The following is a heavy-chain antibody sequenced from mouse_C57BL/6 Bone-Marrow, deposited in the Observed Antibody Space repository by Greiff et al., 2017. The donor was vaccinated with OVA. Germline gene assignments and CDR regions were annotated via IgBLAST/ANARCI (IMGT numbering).Heavy chain of an antibody. D-gene: IGHD2-1*01. CDR3: ARIPFYYGNYDWFAY. Sequence: QVQLQQSGAELMKPGASVKLSCKATGYTFTGYWIEWVKQRPGHGLEWIGEILPGSGSTNYNEKFKGKATFTADTSSNTAYMQLSSLTTEDSAIYYCARIPFYYGNYDWFAYWGQGTLVTVSA. V-gene: IGHV1-9*01. CDR2: ILPGSGST. J-gene: IGHJ3*01. CDR1: GYTFTGYW.